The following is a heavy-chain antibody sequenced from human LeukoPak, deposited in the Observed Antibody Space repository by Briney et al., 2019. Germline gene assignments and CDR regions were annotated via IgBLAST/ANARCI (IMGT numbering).Heavy chain of an antibody. CDR2: IYPGDSDT. J-gene: IGHJ4*02. CDR3: ARPHRGTTNQFDY. D-gene: IGHD3-16*01. CDR1: GYSFTSYW. V-gene: IGHV5-51*01. Sequence: GESLKISCKGSGYSFTSYWIGWVRQMPGKGLKWMGIIYPGDSDTRYSPSFQGQATISPDKSISTAYLQWSSLNASDTAMYYCARPHRGTTNQFDYWGQGTLVTVSS.